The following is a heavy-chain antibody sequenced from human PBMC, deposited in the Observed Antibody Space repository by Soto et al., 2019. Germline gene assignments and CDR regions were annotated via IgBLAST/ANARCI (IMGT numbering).Heavy chain of an antibody. CDR1: GFTFSSYG. CDR2: IWYDGSNK. CDR3: ARGRLRRNYHRLYGMDV. V-gene: IGHV3-33*01. Sequence: QVQLVESGGGVVQPGRSLRLSCAASGFTFSSYGMHWVRQAPGKGLEWVAVIWYDGSNKYYADSVKGRFTISRDNSKNTLYLQMNSLRAEDTAVYYCARGRLRRNYHRLYGMDVWGQGTTVTVSS. J-gene: IGHJ6*02. D-gene: IGHD1-7*01.